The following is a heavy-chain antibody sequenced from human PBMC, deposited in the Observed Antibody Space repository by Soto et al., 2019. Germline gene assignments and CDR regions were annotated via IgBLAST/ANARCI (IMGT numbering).Heavy chain of an antibody. J-gene: IGHJ6*02. CDR3: ARDYSSSWYYYYGMDV. V-gene: IGHV1-2*02. CDR2: INLNSGGT. CDR1: GYTFTGYY. Sequence: ASVKVSCKASGYTFTGYYMHWVRQAPGQGLEWMGWINLNSGGTNYAQKFQGRVTMTRDTSISTAYMELSRLRSDDTAVYYCARDYSSSWYYYYGMDVWGQGTTVTVSS. D-gene: IGHD6-13*01.